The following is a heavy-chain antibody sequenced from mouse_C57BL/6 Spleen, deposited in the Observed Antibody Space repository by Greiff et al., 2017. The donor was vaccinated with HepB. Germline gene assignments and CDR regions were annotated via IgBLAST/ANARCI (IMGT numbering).Heavy chain of an antibody. V-gene: IGHV7-3*01. CDR3: ARSYSFDY. CDR1: GFTFTDYY. Sequence: EVHLVESGGGLVQPRGSLSLSCAASGFTFTDYYMSGVRQSPGKALEWLGFIRNKANGYTTEYSASVKGRFTISRDNSQSILYLQMNALRAEDSATYYCARSYSFDYWGQGTTLTVSS. CDR2: IRNKANGYTT. J-gene: IGHJ2*01.